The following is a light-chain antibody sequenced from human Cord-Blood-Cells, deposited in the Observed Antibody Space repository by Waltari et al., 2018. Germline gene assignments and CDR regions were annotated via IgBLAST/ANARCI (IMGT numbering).Light chain of an antibody. CDR3: CSYAGSSTWV. V-gene: IGLV2-23*01. CDR2: EGS. Sequence: QSALTQPASVSGSPGQSITISSTGTSSDVGGYNLVSWYQQHPGKAPKRMIYEGSKRPSGVSNRFSGAKSGNTAFLTISGLQAEDEADYYCCSYAGSSTWVFGGGTKLTVL. CDR1: SSDVGGYNL. J-gene: IGLJ3*02.